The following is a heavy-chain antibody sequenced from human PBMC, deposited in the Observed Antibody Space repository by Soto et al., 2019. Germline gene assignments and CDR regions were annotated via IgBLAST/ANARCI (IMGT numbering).Heavy chain of an antibody. D-gene: IGHD3-10*01. CDR2: INHSGST. V-gene: IGHV4-34*01. CDR3: ARDRYGPFDY. Sequence: SETLSLTCAVYGGSFSGYYWSWIRQPPGKGLEWIGEINHSGSTNYNPSLKSRVTISVDTSKNQFSLKLSSVTAADTAVYYCARDRYGPFDYWGQEPWSPSPQ. CDR1: GGSFSGYY. J-gene: IGHJ4*01.